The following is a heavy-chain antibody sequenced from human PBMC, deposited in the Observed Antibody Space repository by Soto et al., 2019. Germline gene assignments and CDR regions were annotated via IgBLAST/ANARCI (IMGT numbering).Heavy chain of an antibody. Sequence: QITLKESGPTLVKPTQTLTLTCTFSGFSLSTSGVGVGWIRQPPGKAREWLALIYWNDDKRYSPSLKSRLTIAKDTSKNQVVLNMTNMDPVDTATYFCARRPRYSNYVDYWCQGTLVGVCS. J-gene: IGHJ4*02. D-gene: IGHD4-4*01. CDR3: ARRPRYSNYVDY. CDR1: GFSLSTSGVG. CDR2: IYWNDDK. V-gene: IGHV2-5*01.